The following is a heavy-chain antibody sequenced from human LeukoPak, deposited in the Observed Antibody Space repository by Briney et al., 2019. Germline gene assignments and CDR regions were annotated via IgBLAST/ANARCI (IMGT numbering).Heavy chain of an antibody. J-gene: IGHJ6*02. D-gene: IGHD2-21*02. CDR3: SRDSLSSCGGDCYSGLDV. V-gene: IGHV3-74*01. CDR2: VKSDGSST. Sequence: GGSLRLSCAASGFTFSNYWMHWVRQAPGEALMWVSRVKSDGSSTTYADSVKGRFTISRDNAKNTLYLQMNSLRAEDTAVYYCSRDSLSSCGGDCYSGLDVWGQGTTVTVSS. CDR1: GFTFSNYW.